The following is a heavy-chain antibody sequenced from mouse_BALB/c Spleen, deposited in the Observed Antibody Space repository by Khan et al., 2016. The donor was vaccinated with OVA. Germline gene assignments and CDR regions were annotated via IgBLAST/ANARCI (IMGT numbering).Heavy chain of an antibody. J-gene: IGHJ4*01. CDR3: AGGYYYPGAMDY. V-gene: IGHV2-6-4*01. D-gene: IGHD2-12*01. Sequence: QVQLKESGPGLVAPPQSLSITCTVSGFSLSRYSVHWVRQPPGKGLECLGMIWGGGSIDYNSALKSRLSISKDNSKSQVFLKMNSLQTDDTAMYYCAGGYYYPGAMDYWGQGTSVTVSA. CDR2: IWGGGSI. CDR1: GFSLSRYS.